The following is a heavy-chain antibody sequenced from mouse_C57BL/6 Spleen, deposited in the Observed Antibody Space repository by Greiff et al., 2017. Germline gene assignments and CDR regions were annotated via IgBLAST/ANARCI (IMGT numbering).Heavy chain of an antibody. V-gene: IGHV5-4*01. J-gene: IGHJ2*01. CDR1: GFTFSSYA. Sequence: VQLKESGGGLVKPGGSLKLSCAASGFTFSSYATSWVRQTPEKRLEWVATISDGGSYTYYPDNVKGRFTISRDNAKNNLYLQMSHLKSEDTAMYYCARGGTGYYFDYWGQGTTLTVSS. D-gene: IGHD4-1*01. CDR3: ARGGTGYYFDY. CDR2: ISDGGSYT.